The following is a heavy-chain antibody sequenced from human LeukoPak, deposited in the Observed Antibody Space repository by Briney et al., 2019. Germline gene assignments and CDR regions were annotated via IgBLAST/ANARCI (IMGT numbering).Heavy chain of an antibody. CDR2: LSSNGGST. V-gene: IGHV3-64D*06. CDR1: GFTFSSYA. Sequence: GGSLRLSCSASGFTFSSYAMHWVRQAPGKGLEYVSALSSNGGSTYYADSVKGRFTISRDNSKNTLYLQMSSLRAEDTAVYYCVKTRGIYSSNRHRGMHAFDIWGQGTMVTVSS. CDR3: VKTRGIYSSNRHRGMHAFDI. D-gene: IGHD6-13*01. J-gene: IGHJ3*02.